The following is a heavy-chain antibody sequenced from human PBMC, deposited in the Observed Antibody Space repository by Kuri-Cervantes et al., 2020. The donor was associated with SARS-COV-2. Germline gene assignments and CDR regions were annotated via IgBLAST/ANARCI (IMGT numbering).Heavy chain of an antibody. V-gene: IGHV4-38-2*01. J-gene: IGHJ4*02. Sequence: ESLKISCAVSGYSISSGYYWGWIRQPPGKGLEWIGSIYHSGSTYYNPPFKSRVTISVDTSKNQFSLKLSSVTAADTAVYYCARQYGGFDYWGQGTLVTVSS. CDR1: GYSISSGYY. D-gene: IGHD2-2*01. CDR3: ARQYGGFDY. CDR2: IYHSGST.